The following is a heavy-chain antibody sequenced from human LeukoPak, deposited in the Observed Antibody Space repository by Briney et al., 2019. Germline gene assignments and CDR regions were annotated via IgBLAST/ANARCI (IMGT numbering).Heavy chain of an antibody. D-gene: IGHD2-15*01. CDR1: GFTFSSYA. V-gene: IGHV3-30*04. Sequence: GGSLRLSCAASGFTFSSYAMHWVRQAPGKGLEWVALISYDGSNRFYADSVKGRFTISRDNSKNTLYLQMNSLRAEDTAVYYCARDLGYCSGGSCYVRYNFDYWDQGTLVTVSS. CDR2: ISYDGSNR. J-gene: IGHJ4*02. CDR3: ARDLGYCSGGSCYVRYNFDY.